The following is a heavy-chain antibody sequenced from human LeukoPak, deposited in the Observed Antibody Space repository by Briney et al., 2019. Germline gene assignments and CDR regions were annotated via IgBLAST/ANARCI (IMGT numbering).Heavy chain of an antibody. CDR3: ARARIAAAAYYFDY. Sequence: PGGSLRLSCAGTGFSFTKYAMSWVRQAPGKGLEWVSIIYSGGSTSYADSVRGRFTISRDNSKNTLYLQMNSLRAEDTAVYYCARARIAAAAYYFDYWGQGTLVTVSS. J-gene: IGHJ4*02. D-gene: IGHD6-13*01. CDR1: GFSFTKYA. CDR2: IYSGGST. V-gene: IGHV3-53*01.